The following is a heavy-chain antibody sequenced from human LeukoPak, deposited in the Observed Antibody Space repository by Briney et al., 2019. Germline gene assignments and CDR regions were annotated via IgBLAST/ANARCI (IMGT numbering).Heavy chain of an antibody. CDR3: ARVGGSSGWYGYYYYYMDV. Sequence: SETLSLTCTVSGGSISSSSYYWGWIRQPPGKGLEWIGSIYYSGSTYYNPSLKSRVTISVDTSKNQFSLKLSSVTAADTAVYYCARVGGSSGWYGYYYYYMDVWGKGTTVTVSS. D-gene: IGHD6-19*01. V-gene: IGHV4-39*07. J-gene: IGHJ6*03. CDR2: IYYSGST. CDR1: GGSISSSSYY.